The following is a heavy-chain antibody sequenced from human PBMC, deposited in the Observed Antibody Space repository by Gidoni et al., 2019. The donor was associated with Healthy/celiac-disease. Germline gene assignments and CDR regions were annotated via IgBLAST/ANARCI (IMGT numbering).Heavy chain of an antibody. CDR1: GGSFSGYS. J-gene: IGHJ3*02. Sequence: QVQLQQWGAGLLKPSETLSLTCAVYGGSFSGYSWRWIRQPPGKGREWIGEINHSGSTNYNPSLKSRVTISVDTSKNQFSLKLSSVTAADTAVYYCARGRLRWLQLRAHAFDIWGQGTMVTVSS. V-gene: IGHV4-34*01. D-gene: IGHD5-12*01. CDR3: ARGRLRWLQLRAHAFDI. CDR2: INHSGST.